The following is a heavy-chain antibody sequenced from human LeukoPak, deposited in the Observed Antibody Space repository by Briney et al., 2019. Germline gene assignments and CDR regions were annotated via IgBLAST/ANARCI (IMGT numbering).Heavy chain of an antibody. CDR3: AKAYYDILTGYYKGNWFDP. D-gene: IGHD3-9*01. CDR1: GYTFTSYD. V-gene: IGHV1-69*13. CDR2: IIPIFGTA. J-gene: IGHJ5*02. Sequence: GASVKVSCKASGYTFTSYDISWVRQAPGQGLEWMGGIIPIFGTANYAQKFQGRVTITADESTSTAYMELSSLRSEDTAVYYCAKAYYDILTGYYKGNWFDPWGQGTLVTVSS.